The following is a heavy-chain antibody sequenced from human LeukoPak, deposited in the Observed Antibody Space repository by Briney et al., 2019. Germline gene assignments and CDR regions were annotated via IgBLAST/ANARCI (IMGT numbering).Heavy chain of an antibody. V-gene: IGHV3-21*01. CDR3: ARFATYGSGTYAFDY. Sequence: GGSLRLSCAASGFTFSSYSMNWVRQAPGKGLEWVSSISTSSSYIYHADSVKGQFTISRDNAKNSLYLQMNSLRAEDTAVYYCARFATYGSGTYAFDYWGQGTLVTVSS. J-gene: IGHJ4*02. CDR2: ISTSSSYI. D-gene: IGHD3-10*01. CDR1: GFTFSSYS.